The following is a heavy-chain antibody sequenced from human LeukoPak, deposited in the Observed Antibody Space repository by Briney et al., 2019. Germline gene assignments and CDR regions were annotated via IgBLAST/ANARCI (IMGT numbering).Heavy chain of an antibody. J-gene: IGHJ3*02. CDR2: IHTTGST. D-gene: IGHD1-1*01. CDR3: ARGAGTITNDAFDI. CDR1: SDSTY. Sequence: SETLSLTCTVSSDSTYRGWIRQPAGKGLEWIGRIHTTGSTNYNPSLNSRVTISLDTSNHQLSLKLSSMTAADTAVYYCARGAGTITNDAFDIWGQGTMVTVSS. V-gene: IGHV4-4*07.